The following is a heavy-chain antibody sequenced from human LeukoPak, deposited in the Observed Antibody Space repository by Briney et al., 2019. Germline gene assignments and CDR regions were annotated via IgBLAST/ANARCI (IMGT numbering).Heavy chain of an antibody. CDR2: INNDGTTT. CDR3: AGGGVTTPTPYYYYYGMDV. J-gene: IGHJ6*02. V-gene: IGHV3-74*01. CDR1: GFTFSSYR. D-gene: IGHD3-16*01. Sequence: GGSLRLSCAASGFTFSSYRMHWVRQAPGKGLVWVSRINNDGTTTVYADSVRGRFTISRDNAKNTLYLQMNSLRAEDTAVYYCAGGGVTTPTPYYYYYGMDVWGQGTTVTVSS.